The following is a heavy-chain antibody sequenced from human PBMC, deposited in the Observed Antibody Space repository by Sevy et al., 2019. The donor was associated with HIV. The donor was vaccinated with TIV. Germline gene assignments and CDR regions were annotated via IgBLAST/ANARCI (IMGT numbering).Heavy chain of an antibody. CDR3: ASTITMVQGGPVGFDY. Sequence: GESLRLSCVASGFTFSSYSMNWVRQAPGKGLEWVSYISSSSSTIYYADSVKGRFTISRDNAKNSLYLQMNSLRAEDTAVYYCASTITMVQGGPVGFDYWGQGTLVTVSS. CDR1: GFTFSSYS. CDR2: ISSSSSTI. D-gene: IGHD3-10*01. V-gene: IGHV3-48*01. J-gene: IGHJ4*02.